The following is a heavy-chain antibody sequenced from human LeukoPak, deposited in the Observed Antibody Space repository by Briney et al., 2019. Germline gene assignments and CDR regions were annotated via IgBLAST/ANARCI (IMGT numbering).Heavy chain of an antibody. V-gene: IGHV3-21*01. CDR2: ISSSSSYI. Sequence: GGSLRLSCAASGFTFSSYSMNWVRQAPGKGLEWVSSISSSSSYIYYADSVKGRFTISRDNAKNSLYLQMNSLRAEDTAVYYCAGDQGATTVTYNWFDPWGQGTLVTVSS. D-gene: IGHD4-17*01. CDR3: AGDQGATTVTYNWFDP. CDR1: GFTFSSYS. J-gene: IGHJ5*02.